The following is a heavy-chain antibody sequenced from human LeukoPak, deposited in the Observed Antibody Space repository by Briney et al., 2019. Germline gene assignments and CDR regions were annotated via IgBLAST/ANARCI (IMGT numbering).Heavy chain of an antibody. D-gene: IGHD4-11*01. CDR3: ARAVDYRNYFDY. V-gene: IGHV4-31*03. J-gene: IGHJ4*02. CDR1: GDSMTRGGYY. Sequence: SETLSLTCTVSGDSMTRGGYYWSWVRQHPVKGLEWIGFIYHSGTTFYNPSLEGRAAISIDTPQNQFSLKLTSVTAADTAVYYCARAVDYRNYFDYWGQGTLVTVSS. CDR2: IYHSGTT.